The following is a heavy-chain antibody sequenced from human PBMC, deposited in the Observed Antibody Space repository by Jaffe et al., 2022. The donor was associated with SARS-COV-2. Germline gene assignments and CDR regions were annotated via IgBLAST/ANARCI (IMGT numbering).Heavy chain of an antibody. Sequence: QLQLQESGPGLVKPSETLSLTCTVSGGSISSSSYYWGWIRQPPGKGLEWIGSIYYSGTTYYNPSLKSRVTISVDTSKNQFSLRLGSVTAADTAVYYCARTHSGSYLPVWYFDYWGQGTLVTVSS. V-gene: IGHV4-39*01. CDR1: GGSISSSSYY. D-gene: IGHD1-26*01. CDR3: ARTHSGSYLPVWYFDY. J-gene: IGHJ4*02. CDR2: IYYSGTT.